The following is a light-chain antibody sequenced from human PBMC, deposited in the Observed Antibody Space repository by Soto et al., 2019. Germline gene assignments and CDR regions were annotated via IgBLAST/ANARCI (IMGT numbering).Light chain of an antibody. J-gene: IGKJ2*01. CDR3: QQYNNWYT. CDR1: QSISNW. CDR2: KAS. Sequence: DIQMTQSPSTLSASVGDRVTITCRASQSISNWLAWYQQKPGKAPKLLIYKASSLASGVPSRFSGSGSGTEFTLTISSLQPDDFATYYCQQYNNWYTFGQGTKLEIK. V-gene: IGKV1-5*03.